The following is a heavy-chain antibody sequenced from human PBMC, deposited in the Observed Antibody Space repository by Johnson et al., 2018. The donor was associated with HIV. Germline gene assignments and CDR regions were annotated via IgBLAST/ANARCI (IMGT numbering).Heavy chain of an antibody. V-gene: IGHV3-30*02. J-gene: IGHJ3*02. CDR3: ASQVRGLRLGVDAFDI. CDR1: GFTFSSYG. Sequence: QVQLVESGGGVVQPGGSLRLSCAASGFTFSSYGMHWVRQAPGKGLEWVAFIRYDGSNNYYADSVQGRFTISRDNSKNTLYLQMNSLRAEDTAVYYCASQVRGLRLGVDAFDIWGQGTLVTVSS. CDR2: IRYDGSNN. D-gene: IGHD5-12*01.